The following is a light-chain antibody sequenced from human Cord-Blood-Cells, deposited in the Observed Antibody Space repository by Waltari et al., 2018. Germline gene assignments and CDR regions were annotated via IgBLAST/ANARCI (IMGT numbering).Light chain of an antibody. CDR2: DAS. CDR1: QSVSSSY. V-gene: IGKV3D-20*01. Sequence: EIVLTQSPATLSLSPVARATLSCGASQSVSSSYLVWYQQKPGLAPRLLIYDASSRATGIPDRCSGSGSGTDFTLTISRLEPEDFAVYYCQQYGSSRPLTFGGGTKVEIK. CDR3: QQYGSSRPLT. J-gene: IGKJ4*01.